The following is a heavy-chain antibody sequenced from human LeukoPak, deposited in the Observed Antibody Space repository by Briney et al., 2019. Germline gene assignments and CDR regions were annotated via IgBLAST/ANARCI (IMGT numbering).Heavy chain of an antibody. Sequence: GGSLRLSCGASGFTFSSYGMSWVRQAPGKGLEWVSAISSSGGSTYYADSVKGRFTISRDNSKNTLYLQMNSLRAEDTAVYYCAKDFGGNFDYWGQGTLVTVSS. CDR1: GFTFSSYG. J-gene: IGHJ4*02. D-gene: IGHD4-23*01. CDR2: ISSSGGST. V-gene: IGHV3-23*01. CDR3: AKDFGGNFDY.